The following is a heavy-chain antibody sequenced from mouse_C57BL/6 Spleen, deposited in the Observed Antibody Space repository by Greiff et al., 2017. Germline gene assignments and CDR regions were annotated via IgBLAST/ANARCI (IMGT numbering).Heavy chain of an antibody. J-gene: IGHJ4*01. CDR2: INYDGSST. CDR1: GFTFSDYY. Sequence: EVMLVESEGGLVQPGSSMKLSCTASGFTFSDYYMAWVRQVPEKGLEWVANINYDGSSTYYLDSLKSRFIISRDNAKNILYLQMSSLKSEDTATYYCARGYYYGSSYGNAMDYWGQGTSVTVS. D-gene: IGHD1-1*01. CDR3: ARGYYYGSSYGNAMDY. V-gene: IGHV5-16*01.